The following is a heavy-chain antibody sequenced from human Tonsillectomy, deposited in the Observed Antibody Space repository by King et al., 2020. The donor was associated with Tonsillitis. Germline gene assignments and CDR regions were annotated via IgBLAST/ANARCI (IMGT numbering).Heavy chain of an antibody. CDR2: IVVGSGIT. Sequence: QLVQSGPEVKKPGTSVRVSCKASGFTFISSAMQWVRQARGQRLEWIGWIVVGSGITNYAQKFQERVTITRDMSTSTAYVELSSLRSEDTAVYYCAAVTAGWGDGGYWGQGTLVTVTS. J-gene: IGHJ4*02. V-gene: IGHV1-58*02. D-gene: IGHD1-20*01. CDR3: AAVTAGWGDGGY. CDR1: GFTFISSA.